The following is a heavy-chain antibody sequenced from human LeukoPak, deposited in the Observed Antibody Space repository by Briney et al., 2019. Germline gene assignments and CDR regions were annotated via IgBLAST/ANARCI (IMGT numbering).Heavy chain of an antibody. J-gene: IGHJ4*02. CDR3: TRYNGNLYDY. CDR2: IRGKAYGGTT. CDR1: GFTFGDYA. D-gene: IGHD1-14*01. Sequence: SGGSLRLSCTASGFTFGDYAMSWVRQAPGKGLEWVGFIRGKAYGGTTEYAASVKGRFTISRDDSKTIAYLQMNSLKTEDTAVYYCTRYNGNLYDYWGKETLVTAS. V-gene: IGHV3-49*04.